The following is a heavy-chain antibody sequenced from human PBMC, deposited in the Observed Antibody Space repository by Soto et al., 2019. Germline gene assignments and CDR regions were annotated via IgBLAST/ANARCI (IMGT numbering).Heavy chain of an antibody. D-gene: IGHD3-22*01. J-gene: IGHJ4*02. Sequence: EVQLVESGGGLVKPGGSLRLSCAASGFTFSSYSMNWVLQAPGKGLEWVSSISSSSSYIYYADSVKGRFTISRDNAKNSLYLQMNSLRAEDTAVYYCARPNYYYDSSGYYGYWGQGTLVTVSS. CDR1: GFTFSSYS. V-gene: IGHV3-21*01. CDR2: ISSSSSYI. CDR3: ARPNYYYDSSGYYGY.